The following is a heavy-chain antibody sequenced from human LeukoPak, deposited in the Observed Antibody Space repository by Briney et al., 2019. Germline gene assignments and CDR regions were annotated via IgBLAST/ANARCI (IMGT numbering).Heavy chain of an antibody. Sequence: SVKVSCKASGGTFSSYAISWVRQAPGQGLEWMGGIIPIFGTANYAQKFQGRVTITADESTSTAYMELSSLRSEDTAVYYCARGQSSSWYLNDAFDIWGQGTMVTVSS. CDR2: IIPIFGTA. CDR3: ARGQSSSWYLNDAFDI. V-gene: IGHV1-69*13. J-gene: IGHJ3*02. CDR1: GGTFSSYA. D-gene: IGHD6-13*01.